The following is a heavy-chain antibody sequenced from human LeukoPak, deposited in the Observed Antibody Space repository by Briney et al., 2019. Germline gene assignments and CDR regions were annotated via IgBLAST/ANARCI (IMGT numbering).Heavy chain of an antibody. CDR1: GYTFTSYG. CDR3: ARGVTYYYDSSGYY. V-gene: IGHV1-69*06. CDR2: IIPIFGTA. D-gene: IGHD3-22*01. Sequence: SVKVSCKASGYTFTSYGISWVRQAPGQGLEWMGGIIPIFGTANYAQKFQGRVTITADKSTSTAYMELSSLRSEDTAVYYCARGVTYYYDSSGYYWGQGTLVTVSS. J-gene: IGHJ4*02.